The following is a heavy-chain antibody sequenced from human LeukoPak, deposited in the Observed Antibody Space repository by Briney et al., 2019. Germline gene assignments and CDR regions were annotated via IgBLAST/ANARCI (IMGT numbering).Heavy chain of an antibody. J-gene: IGHJ5*02. D-gene: IGHD6-19*01. CDR1: GYTFTSYG. CDR3: ERESSGNWFDP. V-gene: IGHV1-18*01. Sequence: GASVKVSRKASGYTFTSYGISWVRQAPGQGLEWMGWLSAYNGNTNYAQKLQGRVTMITDTSTSTAYMEPRSLSSDDTAVYYCERESSGNWFDPWGQETLVSVSS. CDR2: LSAYNGNT.